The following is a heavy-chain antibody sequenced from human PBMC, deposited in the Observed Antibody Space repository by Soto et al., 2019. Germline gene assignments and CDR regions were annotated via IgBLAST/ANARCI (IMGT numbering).Heavy chain of an antibody. V-gene: IGHV1-8*01. Sequence: ASVKVSCKASGDTFTTYDINWVRQATGHGLEWMGWINPNSGNIGYAQRFQGRVTMTRDTAIRTAYMEVSSLRSDDTAVYHCARGRASGSYYLLDYWGQGTLVTVSS. CDR3: ARGRASGSYYLLDY. CDR2: INPNSGNI. J-gene: IGHJ4*02. D-gene: IGHD3-10*01. CDR1: GDTFTTYD.